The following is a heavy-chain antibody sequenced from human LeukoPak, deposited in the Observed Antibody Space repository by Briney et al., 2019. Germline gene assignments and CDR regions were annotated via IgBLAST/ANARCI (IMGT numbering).Heavy chain of an antibody. Sequence: GSLRLSCAASGFTFSNYAMIWVRQAPGKGLEWVSAIVADGGDRYADSVKGRFTVSRDNSMNTLYLQMSGLTAEDTAVYFCARDPNGDYIGAFDFRGQGTKVIVSS. CDR1: GFTFSNYA. V-gene: IGHV3-23*01. D-gene: IGHD4-17*01. CDR2: IVADGGD. J-gene: IGHJ3*01. CDR3: ARDPNGDYIGAFDF.